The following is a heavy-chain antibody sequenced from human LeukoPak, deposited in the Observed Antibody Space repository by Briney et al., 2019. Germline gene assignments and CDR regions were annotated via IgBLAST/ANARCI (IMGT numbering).Heavy chain of an antibody. D-gene: IGHD3-22*01. CDR1: GGSFSGYY. V-gene: IGHV4-34*01. CDR3: ARTDSSGPGDYYYYGMDV. J-gene: IGHJ6*02. CDR2: INHSGST. Sequence: PSETLSLTCAVYGGSFSGYYWSWIRQPPGKGLEWIGEINHSGSTNYNPSLKSRVTISVDTSKNQSSLKLSSVTAADTAVYYCARTDSSGPGDYYYYGMDVRGQGTTVTVSS.